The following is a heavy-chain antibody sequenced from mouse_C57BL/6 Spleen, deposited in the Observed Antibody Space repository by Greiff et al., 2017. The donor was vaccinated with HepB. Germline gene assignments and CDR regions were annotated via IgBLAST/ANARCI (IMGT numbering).Heavy chain of an antibody. V-gene: IGHV5-17*01. CDR3: ARPDDYDEDAMDY. J-gene: IGHJ4*01. D-gene: IGHD2-4*01. CDR2: ISSGSSTI. CDR1: GFTFSDYG. Sequence: DVHLVESGGGLVKPGGSLKLSCAASGFTFSDYGMHWVRQAPEKGLEWVAYISSGSSTIYYADTVKGRFTISRDNAKNTLFLQMTSLRSEDTAMYYCARPDDYDEDAMDYWGQGTSVTVSS.